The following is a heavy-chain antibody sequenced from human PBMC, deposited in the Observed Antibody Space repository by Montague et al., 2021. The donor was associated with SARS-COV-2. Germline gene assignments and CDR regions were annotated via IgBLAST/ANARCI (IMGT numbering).Heavy chain of an antibody. CDR1: GGSFSGYY. J-gene: IGHJ6*02. CDR3: ARVRAVPAAMRIFTLGRSYYGMDV. D-gene: IGHD2-2*01. Sequence: SETLSLTCAVYGGSFSGYYWSWISQPPGKGLEWIGEINHSGSTNYNPSLKSRVTISVDTSKSQFSLNMSSVTAADTAVYYCARVRAVPAAMRIFTLGRSYYGMDVWGQGTTVTVSS. CDR2: INHSGST. V-gene: IGHV4-34*01.